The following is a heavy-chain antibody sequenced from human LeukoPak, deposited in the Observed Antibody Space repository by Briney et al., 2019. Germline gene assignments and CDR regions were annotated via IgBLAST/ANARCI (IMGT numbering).Heavy chain of an antibody. CDR1: GYTFTSYG. CDR2: ISAYNGHT. Sequence: GASVKVSCKASGYTFTSYGITWVRQAPGQGLEWMGWISAYNGHTNYAHKLQGRVTMTTDTSTRTAYMELRSLRSDDTAVYYCARDGSSRRSPYYYDSSAYGFDPWGQGTLVTVSS. D-gene: IGHD3-22*01. J-gene: IGHJ5*02. V-gene: IGHV1-18*01. CDR3: ARDGSSRRSPYYYDSSAYGFDP.